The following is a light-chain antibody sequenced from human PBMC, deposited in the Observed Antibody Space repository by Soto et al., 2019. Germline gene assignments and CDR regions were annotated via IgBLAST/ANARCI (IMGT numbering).Light chain of an antibody. J-gene: IGLJ3*02. V-gene: IGLV2-23*01. CDR3: CSYAGTSFWV. Sequence: QSALTQPASVSGSPGQSITISCTATSSDVGTYKFVSWYQQHPGKVPTLMIHEGTKRPSGVSNRFSGSKSGNTATLTISGLQPEDEANYYCCSYAGTSFWVFGGGTKLTVL. CDR1: SSDVGTYKF. CDR2: EGT.